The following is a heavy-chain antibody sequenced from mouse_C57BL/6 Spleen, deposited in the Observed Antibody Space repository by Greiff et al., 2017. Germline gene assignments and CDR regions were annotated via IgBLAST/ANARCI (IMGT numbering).Heavy chain of an antibody. Sequence: EVMLVESEGGLVQPGSSMKLSCTASGFTFSDYYMAWVRQVPEKGLEWVANINYDGSSTYYLDSLKSRFIISRDNAKNILYLQMSSLKSEDTATYYCARGEYYYGSSHWYFDVWGTGTTVTVSS. CDR2: INYDGSST. CDR3: ARGEYYYGSSHWYFDV. D-gene: IGHD1-1*01. J-gene: IGHJ1*03. V-gene: IGHV5-16*01. CDR1: GFTFSDYY.